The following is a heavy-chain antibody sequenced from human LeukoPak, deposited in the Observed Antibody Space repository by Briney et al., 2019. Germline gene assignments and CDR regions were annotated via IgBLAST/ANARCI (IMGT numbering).Heavy chain of an antibody. CDR2: IYHSGST. D-gene: IGHD2-15*01. V-gene: IGHV4-38-2*01. J-gene: IGHJ5*02. CDR1: GYSISSGYY. Sequence: PSETLSLTCAVSGYSISSGYYWGWIRQPPGKGLEWIGSIYHSGSTYYNPSLKSRVTISVDTSKNQSSLKLSSVTAADTAVYYCARGVVVVVAAPEGDWFDPWGQGTLVTVSS. CDR3: ARGVVVVVAAPEGDWFDP.